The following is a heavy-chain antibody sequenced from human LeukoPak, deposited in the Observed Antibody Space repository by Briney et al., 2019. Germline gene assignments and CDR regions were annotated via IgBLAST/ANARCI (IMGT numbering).Heavy chain of an antibody. CDR2: ISGSGGST. CDR3: AKDRLSGSSNYFDY. D-gene: IGHD1-26*01. V-gene: IGHV3-23*01. J-gene: IGHJ4*02. CDR1: GFTFSSYA. Sequence: PGRSLRLSCAASGFTFSSYAMSWVRQAPGKGLEWVSAISGSGGSTYYADSVKGRFTISRDNSKNTLYLQMNSLRAEDTAVYYCAKDRLSGSSNYFDYWGQGTLVTVSS.